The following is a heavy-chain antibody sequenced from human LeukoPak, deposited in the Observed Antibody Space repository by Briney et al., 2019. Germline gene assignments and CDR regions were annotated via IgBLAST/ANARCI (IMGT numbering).Heavy chain of an antibody. CDR3: VRDLRESDF. Sequence: GGSLRLSCAASGFTFSSYWMHWVRQAPGKGLVWVSRINPDGSTTNYADSVQGRFTISRDNAKNMLYLQMNSLRAEDTAVYYCVRDLRESDFWGQGTLVIVSS. V-gene: IGHV3-74*01. CDR1: GFTFSSYW. J-gene: IGHJ4*02. CDR2: INPDGSTT.